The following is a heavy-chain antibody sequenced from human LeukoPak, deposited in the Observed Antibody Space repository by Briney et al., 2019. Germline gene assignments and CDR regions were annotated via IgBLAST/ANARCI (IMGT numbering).Heavy chain of an antibody. D-gene: IGHD2-2*01. Sequence: PSETLSLTCTVSGGSISSSGYYWGWIRQPPGKGLEWIASIYYSGSTYYNPSLKSRVTISVDTSMNQLSLKLSSLTAADTAVYYCARLISHCSSTSCSDYWGQGTPVTVSS. CDR2: IYYSGST. J-gene: IGHJ4*02. CDR3: ARLISHCSSTSCSDY. V-gene: IGHV4-39*01. CDR1: GGSISSSGYY.